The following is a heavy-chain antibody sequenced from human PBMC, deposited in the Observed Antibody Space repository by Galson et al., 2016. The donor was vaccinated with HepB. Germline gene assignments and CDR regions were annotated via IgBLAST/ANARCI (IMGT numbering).Heavy chain of an antibody. J-gene: IGHJ4*02. CDR3: ARDTYYDFWSCYFIDY. CDR1: GYTFINYG. CDR2: ISAYNGNT. D-gene: IGHD3-3*01. Sequence: SVKVSCKASGYTFINYGISWVRQAPGQGLEWMGWISAYNGNTNYVQKLQGRVTLTTDTSTSTAYMELRSLRSDDTAVYYCARDTYYDFWSCYFIDYWGQGTLVTVSS. V-gene: IGHV1-18*01.